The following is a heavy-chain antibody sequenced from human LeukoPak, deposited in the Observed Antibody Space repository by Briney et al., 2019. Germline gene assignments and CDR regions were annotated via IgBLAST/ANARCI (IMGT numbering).Heavy chain of an antibody. CDR1: GFTFRNYA. V-gene: IGHV3-23*03. D-gene: IGHD6-13*01. CDR3: ARDIVDSSSWYYFDY. J-gene: IGHJ4*02. CDR2: IEGDGSGT. Sequence: PGGSLRLSCGASGFTFRNYAMTWVRQAPGKGLEWVSSIEGDGSGTYYTDSARGRFIVSRDNHKNSLYLQMNSLRAEDTAVYYCARDIVDSSSWYYFDYWGQGALVTVSS.